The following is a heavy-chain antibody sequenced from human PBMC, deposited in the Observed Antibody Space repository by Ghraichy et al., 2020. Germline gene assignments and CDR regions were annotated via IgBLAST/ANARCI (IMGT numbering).Heavy chain of an antibody. V-gene: IGHV4-34*01. CDR1: GGSFSGYY. D-gene: IGHD3-16*01. CDR2: SNHGGST. CDR3: ARGVPKYFDYVWGKSPKSGYFDS. J-gene: IGHJ4*02. Sequence: SETLSLTCAVYGGSFSGYYWSWIRQSPGKGLEWLGESNHGGSTNYNPSLESRLIISVDTSKNQFSLRLSSMTAADTAGYYCARGVPKYFDYVWGKSPKSGYFDSWGLGSLVTVSA.